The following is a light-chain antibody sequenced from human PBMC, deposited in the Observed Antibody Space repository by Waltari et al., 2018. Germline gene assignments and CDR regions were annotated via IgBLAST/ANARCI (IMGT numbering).Light chain of an antibody. Sequence: DIVMTQSPDSLAVSLGARATINCKSIQNVLHSSNNKNYLAWYQQKPGQPPKLLIYWASTRESGVPDRFSGSGSGTDFTLTISSLQAEDVAVYYCQQYFSPPETFGQGTKVEIK. V-gene: IGKV4-1*01. CDR1: QNVLHSSNNKNY. CDR3: QQYFSPPET. CDR2: WAS. J-gene: IGKJ1*01.